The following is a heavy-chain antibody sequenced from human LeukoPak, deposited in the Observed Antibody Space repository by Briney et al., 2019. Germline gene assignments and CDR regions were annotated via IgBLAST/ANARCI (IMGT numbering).Heavy chain of an antibody. J-gene: IGHJ6*04. CDR2: IYYSGST. D-gene: IGHD1-26*01. Sequence: XXXVXGGSISSYYWSWLRQPPGKGLEWIGYIYYSGSTNYNPSLKSRVTISVDTSKNQFSLKMSSVTAADTAVYYCXXXHXXXGXXIGXYXXXXXVWGXXXTXTVSS. V-gene: IGHV4-59*01. CDR1: GGSISSYY. CDR3: XXXHXXXGXXIGXYXXXXXV.